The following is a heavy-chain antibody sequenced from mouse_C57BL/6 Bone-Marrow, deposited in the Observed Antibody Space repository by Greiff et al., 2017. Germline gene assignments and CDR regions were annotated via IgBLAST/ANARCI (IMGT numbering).Heavy chain of an antibody. V-gene: IGHV2-2*01. D-gene: IGHD1-1*01. CDR1: GFSLTSYG. Sequence: VHLVESGPGLVQPSQSLSITCTVSGFSLTSYGVHWVRQSPGKGLEWLGVIWSGSTDYNAAFISRLIISKDNSKSQVFFKMNSLQADDTAIYYCARFSRGSSYYFDYWGQGTTLTVSS. J-gene: IGHJ2*01. CDR2: IWSGST. CDR3: ARFSRGSSYYFDY.